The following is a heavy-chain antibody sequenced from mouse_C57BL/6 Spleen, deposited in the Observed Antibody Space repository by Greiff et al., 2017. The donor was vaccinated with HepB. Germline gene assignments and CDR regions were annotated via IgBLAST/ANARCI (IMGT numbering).Heavy chain of an antibody. CDR2: IDPSDSET. CDR1: GYTFTSYW. D-gene: IGHD4-1*01. V-gene: IGHV1-52*01. CDR3: ARWDRAMDY. J-gene: IGHJ4*01. Sequence: QVQLQQSGAELVRPGSSVKLSCKASGYTFTSYWMHWVKQRPIQGLEWIGNIDPSDSETHYNQKFKDKATLTVDKSSSTAYMQLSSLTSEDSAVYYCARWDRAMDYWGQGTSVTVSS.